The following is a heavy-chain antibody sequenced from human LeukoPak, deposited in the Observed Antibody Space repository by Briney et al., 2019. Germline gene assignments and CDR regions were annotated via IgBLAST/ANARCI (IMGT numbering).Heavy chain of an antibody. CDR2: ICSDGSHA. J-gene: IGHJ4*02. V-gene: IGHV3-33*03. CDR1: GFSISGYV. CDR3: ATDRYDGYDNATVWGIDH. D-gene: IGHD5-12*01. Sequence: GRSLRLFCAGSGFSISGYVMHWVRQAPGKGLEAVAVICSDGSHAYYPDSVKGRFTISRDNSKNTLYLQMNRLRVEDTAVYYCATDRYDGYDNATVWGIDHWGQGTLVTVSS.